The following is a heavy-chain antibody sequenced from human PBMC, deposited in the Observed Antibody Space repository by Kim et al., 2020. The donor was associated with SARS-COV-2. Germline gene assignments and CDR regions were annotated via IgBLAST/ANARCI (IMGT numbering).Heavy chain of an antibody. Sequence: GGSLRLSCAASGFTFSSYAMHWVRQAPGKGLEWVAVISYDGSNKYYADSVKGRFTISRDNSKNTLYLQMNSLRAEDTAVYYCARAGGGSYYAYFAYWGQG. CDR1: GFTFSSYA. V-gene: IGHV3-30-3*01. J-gene: IGHJ4*02. CDR2: ISYDGSNK. CDR3: ARAGGGSYYAYFAY. D-gene: IGHD1-26*01.